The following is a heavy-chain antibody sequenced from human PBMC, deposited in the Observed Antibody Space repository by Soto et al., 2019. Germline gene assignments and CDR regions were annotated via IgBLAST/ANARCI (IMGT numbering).Heavy chain of an antibody. V-gene: IGHV5-51*01. CDR2: IYPGDSDT. CDR1: GDSFTSYW. D-gene: IGHD6-13*01. CDR3: ARAAAAGRGYYYYYYGMDV. J-gene: IGHJ6*02. Sequence: PGESLKISCKGSGDSFTSYWIGWVRQMPGKGLEWMGIIYPGDSDTRYSPSFQGQVTISADKSISTAYLQWSSLKASDTAMYYCARAAAAGRGYYYYYYGMDVWGQGTTVTVSS.